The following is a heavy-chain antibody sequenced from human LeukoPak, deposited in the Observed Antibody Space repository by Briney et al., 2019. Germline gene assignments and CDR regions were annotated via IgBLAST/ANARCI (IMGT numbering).Heavy chain of an antibody. CDR1: GFTFVSYA. CDR2: ISGSDSSTYYTDSAEGST. Sequence: GGSLRLSCEASGFTFVSYAMSWVRQAPGKGLQWVSGISGSDSSTYYTDSAEGSTYYTDSAEGRFTISRDNSKNTVYLQINSLRAEDTAFYYCAKCMSATGVCLNFDSWGQGILVTVSS. V-gene: IGHV3-23*01. D-gene: IGHD2-8*01. J-gene: IGHJ4*02. CDR3: AKCMSATGVCLNFDS.